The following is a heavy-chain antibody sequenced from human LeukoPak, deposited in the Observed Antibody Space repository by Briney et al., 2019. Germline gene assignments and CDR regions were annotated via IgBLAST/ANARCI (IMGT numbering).Heavy chain of an antibody. CDR3: ARHSRDRWLQSSESLGAGGLLNYYFDY. CDR2: IYYSGST. V-gene: IGHV4-39*01. Sequence: PSETLSLTCTVSGGSISSSSYYWGWIRQPPGKGLEWIGSIYYSGSTYYNPSLKSRVTISVDTSKNQFSLKLSSVTAADTAVYYCARHSRDRWLQSSESLGAGGLLNYYFDYWGQGTLVTVSS. D-gene: IGHD5-24*01. J-gene: IGHJ4*02. CDR1: GGSISSSSYY.